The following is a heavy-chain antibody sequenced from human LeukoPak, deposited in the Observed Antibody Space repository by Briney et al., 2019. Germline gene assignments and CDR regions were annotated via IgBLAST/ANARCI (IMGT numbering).Heavy chain of an antibody. Sequence: ASVKVSCKASGGTFSSYAISWVRQAPGQGLEWMGGIIPIFCTANYAQKFQGRVTITTDESTSTDYMELSSLRSEGTAVYYCARDHRQRGTLNWFDPWGQGTLVTVSS. CDR3: ARDHRQRGTLNWFDP. V-gene: IGHV1-69*05. D-gene: IGHD6-25*01. CDR2: IIPIFCTA. CDR1: GGTFSSYA. J-gene: IGHJ5*02.